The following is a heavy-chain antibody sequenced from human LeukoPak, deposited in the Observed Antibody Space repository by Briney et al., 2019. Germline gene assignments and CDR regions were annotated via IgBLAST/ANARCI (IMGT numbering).Heavy chain of an antibody. CDR1: GGAIRSHY. CDR3: ARGKHSVDS. V-gene: IGHV4-4*07. J-gene: IGHJ4*02. Sequence: SETLSLTCTVSGGAIRSHYWNWIRQPAGKGLELIGRIYSSGYTNDNPFLKSRITMSVDMSKNQFSLRLNSVTAADTAVYYCARGKHSVDSWGQGMLVTVSS. CDR2: IYSSGYT.